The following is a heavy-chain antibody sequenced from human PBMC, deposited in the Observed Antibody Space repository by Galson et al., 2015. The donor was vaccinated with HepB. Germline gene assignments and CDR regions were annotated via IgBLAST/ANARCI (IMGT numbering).Heavy chain of an antibody. CDR2: INPNSGGT. J-gene: IGHJ6*02. CDR1: GYTFTGYY. Sequence: SVKVSCKASGYTFTGYYMHWVRQAPGQGLEWMGWINPNSGGTNYAQKFQGWVTMTRDTSISTAYMELSRLRSDDTAVYYCARDFLGYCSSTSCSSPPGFRDYGMDVWGQGTTVTVSS. V-gene: IGHV1-2*04. CDR3: ARDFLGYCSSTSCSSPPGFRDYGMDV. D-gene: IGHD2-2*01.